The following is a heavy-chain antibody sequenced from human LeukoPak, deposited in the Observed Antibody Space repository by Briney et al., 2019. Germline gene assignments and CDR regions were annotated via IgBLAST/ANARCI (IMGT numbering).Heavy chain of an antibody. J-gene: IGHJ4*02. CDR2: IYYSGST. CDR1: GGSISSSSYY. D-gene: IGHD5-18*01. CDR3: ARVRYSYGYGDY. Sequence: PSETLSLTCTVSGGSISSSSYYWGWIRQPPGKGLEWIGSIYYSGSTYYNPSLKSRVTISVDTSKNQFSLKLSSVTAADTAVYYCARVRYSYGYGDYWGQGTLVTVSS. V-gene: IGHV4-39*07.